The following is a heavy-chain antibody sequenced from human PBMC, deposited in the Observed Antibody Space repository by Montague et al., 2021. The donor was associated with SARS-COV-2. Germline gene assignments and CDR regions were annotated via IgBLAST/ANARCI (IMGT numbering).Heavy chain of an antibody. CDR2: INHSGTT. V-gene: IGHV4-34*01. D-gene: IGHD4-23*01. CDR1: GGSFSGYY. Sequence: SETLSLTCAVYGGSFSGYYWTWIRQSPGKGLEWIAEINHSGTTNYNFNPSLRSRVPISVDTSKSQFSLKLTSVTAADTGVYYCARWDPQTLTLIGLRGKSASDYWGQGTLVTVPS. J-gene: IGHJ4*02. CDR3: ARWDPQTLTLIGLRGKSASDY.